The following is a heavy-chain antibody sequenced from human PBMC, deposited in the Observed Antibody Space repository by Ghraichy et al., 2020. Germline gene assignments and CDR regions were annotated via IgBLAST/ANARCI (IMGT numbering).Heavy chain of an antibody. V-gene: IGHV4-59*01. CDR1: GGSISSYY. CDR3: ARGLVVVAARYYYYGMDV. D-gene: IGHD2-15*01. J-gene: IGHJ6*02. CDR2: IYYSGST. Sequence: ESLNISCTVSGGSISSYYWSWIRQPPGKGLEWIGYIYYSGSTNYNPSLKSRVTISVDTSKNQFSLKLSSVTAADTAVYYCARGLVVVAARYYYYGMDVWGQGTTVTVSS.